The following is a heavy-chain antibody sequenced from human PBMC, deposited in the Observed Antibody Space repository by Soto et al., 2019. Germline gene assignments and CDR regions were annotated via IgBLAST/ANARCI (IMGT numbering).Heavy chain of an antibody. CDR1: RGSPSSNSYY. CDR2: IYYSGST. J-gene: IGHJ4*02. CDR3: ARRTPAISISDH. V-gene: IGHV4-39*01. D-gene: IGHD2-15*01. Sequence: SESPFLNWTVSRGSPSSNSYYWGWIRQPPGKGLEWIGSIYYSGSTYYNPSLKSRVTISVDTSKNQFSLKLSSVTAADTAVYYCARRTPAISISDHWGQGTLVTVSS.